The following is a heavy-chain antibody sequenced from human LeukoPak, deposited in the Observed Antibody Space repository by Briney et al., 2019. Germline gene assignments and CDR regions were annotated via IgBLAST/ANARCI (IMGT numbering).Heavy chain of an antibody. Sequence: GGSLRLSCAASGFTFNTYAMHGVRQAPGKGLEYVSGISSNGDTTDYAKSVKGRFSISRDNSKNTLYLQMGSLTADDMAVYYCARSWGVGGTNEIDYWGQGALVTVSS. J-gene: IGHJ4*02. CDR3: ARSWGVGGTNEIDY. D-gene: IGHD3-16*01. CDR2: ISSNGDTT. V-gene: IGHV3-64*01. CDR1: GFTFNTYA.